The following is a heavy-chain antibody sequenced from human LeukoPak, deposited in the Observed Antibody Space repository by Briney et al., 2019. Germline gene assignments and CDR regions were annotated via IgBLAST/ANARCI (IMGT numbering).Heavy chain of an antibody. CDR1: RFTFSSYA. Sequence: GGSLRLFCAASRFTFSSYAMSWVRQAPGKGLEWVSAISGSGGSTYYADSVKGRFTISRDNSKNTLYLQMNSLRAEDTAVYYCAKDQEDYYGSGTITGYWGQGTLVTVSS. CDR2: ISGSGGST. V-gene: IGHV3-23*01. D-gene: IGHD3-10*01. CDR3: AKDQEDYYGSGTITGY. J-gene: IGHJ4*02.